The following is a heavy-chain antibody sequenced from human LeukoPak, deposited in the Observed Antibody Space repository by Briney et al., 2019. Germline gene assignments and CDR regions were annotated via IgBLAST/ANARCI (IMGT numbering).Heavy chain of an antibody. CDR2: IYSDGNT. V-gene: IGHV3-53*01. CDR1: GFTVSSIY. J-gene: IGHJ5*02. Sequence: GGSLRLSCAVSGFTVSSIYMSWVRQAPGKGLEWVSFIYSDGNTYYADSVKGRFTLSRDSSRNTLYLQMNSLRVDDTAVYYCAGEMVMVDLWGQGTLVTVSS. CDR3: AGEMVMVDL. D-gene: IGHD2-8*01.